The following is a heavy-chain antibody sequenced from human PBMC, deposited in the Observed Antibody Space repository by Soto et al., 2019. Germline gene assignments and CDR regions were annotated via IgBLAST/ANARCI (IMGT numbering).Heavy chain of an antibody. V-gene: IGHV1-18*01. CDR2: ISAYNRNT. CDR1: GYTFSSYH. J-gene: IGHJ4*02. CDR3: ARDGPATDF. Sequence: QVQLVQSGAEVKKPGASVKVSCKASGYTFSSYHISWVRQAPGQGLEWRGWISAYNRNTNYAQKLRGSVTMTTDTSTSTAYMELRRVRSADTAVYYCARDGPATDFWGQGTLVTVSS.